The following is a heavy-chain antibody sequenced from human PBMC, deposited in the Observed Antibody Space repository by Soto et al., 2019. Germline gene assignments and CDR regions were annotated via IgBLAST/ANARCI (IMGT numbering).Heavy chain of an antibody. Sequence: GASVKVSSKASGSAFTSYDINCVRQATGQGLEWMGWMNPNSGNTGYAQKFQGRVTMTRNTSISTAYMELSSLRSEDTAVYYCARERAGAGFDYWGQGPLVTVSS. J-gene: IGHJ4*02. CDR2: MNPNSGNT. CDR1: GSAFTSYD. CDR3: ARERAGAGFDY. D-gene: IGHD6-19*01. V-gene: IGHV1-8*01.